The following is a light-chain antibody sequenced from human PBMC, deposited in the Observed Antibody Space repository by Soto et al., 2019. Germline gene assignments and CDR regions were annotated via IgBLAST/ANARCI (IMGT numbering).Light chain of an antibody. Sequence: DIQMTQSPSTLSASVGDRVTITCRASQGISTWLAWYQQKPGKAPKLLIYKASSLEGGVPSRFSGSGSGTEFNITVSSLQPDDFATSYCQQYNTYPLTFGGGTTVEIK. V-gene: IGKV1-5*03. J-gene: IGKJ4*01. CDR3: QQYNTYPLT. CDR2: KAS. CDR1: QGISTW.